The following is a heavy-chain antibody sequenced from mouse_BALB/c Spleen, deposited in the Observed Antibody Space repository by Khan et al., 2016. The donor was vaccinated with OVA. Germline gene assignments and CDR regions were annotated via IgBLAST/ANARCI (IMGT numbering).Heavy chain of an antibody. D-gene: IGHD2-12*01. Sequence: QIQFVQSGPELKKPGETVRISCKASGYTFTTAGIQWVQKMPGKGLKWIGWINTHSGVPKYAEDFKGRFAFSLEISVNTAYLQITNLTNEDTATYSCARGGDTYFSDDGSTMEYWGQGTSVTVSS. CDR3: ARGGDTYFSDDGSTMEY. CDR1: GYTFTTAG. V-gene: IGHV9-4*02. CDR2: INTHSGVP. J-gene: IGHJ4*01.